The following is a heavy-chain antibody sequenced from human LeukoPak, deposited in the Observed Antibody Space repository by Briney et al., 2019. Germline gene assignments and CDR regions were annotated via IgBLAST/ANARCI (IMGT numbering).Heavy chain of an antibody. CDR3: AKSGPVAGTDAFDI. D-gene: IGHD6-19*01. Sequence: PGGSLRLSCAASGFTFANYEMTWVRLAPGKGLEWVSYISSRGTTIYYADSVKGRFTISRDNSKNTLYLQMNSLRAEDTAVYYCAKSGPVAGTDAFDIWGQGTMVTVSS. CDR2: ISSRGTTI. J-gene: IGHJ3*02. CDR1: GFTFANYE. V-gene: IGHV3-48*03.